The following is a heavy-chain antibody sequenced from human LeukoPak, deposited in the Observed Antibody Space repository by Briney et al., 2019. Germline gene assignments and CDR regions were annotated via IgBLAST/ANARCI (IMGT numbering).Heavy chain of an antibody. Sequence: SETLSLTCTVSGGSISSYYWSWIRQPPGKGLEWIGYIYYSGSTNYNLSLKSRVTISVDTSKNQFSLKLSSVTAADTAVYYCARTAAGLYYFDYWGQGTLVTVSS. CDR2: IYYSGST. CDR3: ARTAAGLYYFDY. V-gene: IGHV4-59*01. CDR1: GGSISSYY. J-gene: IGHJ4*02. D-gene: IGHD6-13*01.